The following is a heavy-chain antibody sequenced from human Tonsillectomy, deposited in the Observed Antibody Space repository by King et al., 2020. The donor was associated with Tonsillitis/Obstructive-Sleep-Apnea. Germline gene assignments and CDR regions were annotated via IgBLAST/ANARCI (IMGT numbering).Heavy chain of an antibody. V-gene: IGHV5-10-1*03. J-gene: IGHJ3*02. CDR2: IDPSDSYT. Sequence: VQLVQSGAEVKKPGESLRISCKGSGYSFTSYWISWVRQMPGKGLEWMGRIDPSDSYTNYSPSFQGHVTISTDKSIPNSYLQWSSLKASDTAMYYCAAGHYYDSSGYYSDAFDIWGQGTIVTVSS. CDR1: GYSFTSYW. D-gene: IGHD3-22*01. CDR3: AAGHYYDSSGYYSDAFDI.